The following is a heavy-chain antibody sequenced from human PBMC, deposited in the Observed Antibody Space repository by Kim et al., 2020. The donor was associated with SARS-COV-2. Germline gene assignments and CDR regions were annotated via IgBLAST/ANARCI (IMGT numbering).Heavy chain of an antibody. J-gene: IGHJ2*01. V-gene: IGHV3-30*18. Sequence: GGSLRLSCAASGFTFSSYGMHWVRQAPGKGLEWVAVISYDGSNKYYADSVKGRFTISRDNSKNTLYLQMNSLRAEDTAVYYCAKDHPPYCGGDCYGRSWYFDLWGRGTLVTVSS. CDR1: GFTFSSYG. D-gene: IGHD2-21*02. CDR2: ISYDGSNK. CDR3: AKDHPPYCGGDCYGRSWYFDL.